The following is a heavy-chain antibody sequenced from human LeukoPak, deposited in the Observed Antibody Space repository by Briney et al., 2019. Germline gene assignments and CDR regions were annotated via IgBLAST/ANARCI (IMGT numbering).Heavy chain of an antibody. CDR2: IIPIFGTA. Sequence: AASVKVSCEASGGTFSSYAISWVRQAPGQGLEWMGGIIPIFGTANYAQKFQGRVTITADESTSTAYMELSSLRSEDTAVYYCARVGSTMVRSCTHWGQGTLVTVSS. CDR1: GGTFSSYA. J-gene: IGHJ4*02. D-gene: IGHD3-10*01. CDR3: ARVGSTMVRSCTH. V-gene: IGHV1-69*13.